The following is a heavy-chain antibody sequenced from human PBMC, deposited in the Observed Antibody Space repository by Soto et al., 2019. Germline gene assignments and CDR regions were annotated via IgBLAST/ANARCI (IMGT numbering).Heavy chain of an antibody. J-gene: IGHJ4*02. CDR2: IIPIFGTA. CDR3: APNSYDILPGYRPY. CDR1: GGTFSSYA. V-gene: IGHV1-69*13. Sequence: ASVKVSCKASGGTFSSYAISWVRQAAGQGLEWMGGIIPIFGTANYAQKFQGRVTITADESTSTAYMELCSLRSEDTAVYYCAPNSYDILPGYRPYGGQGPLVTVPA. D-gene: IGHD3-9*01.